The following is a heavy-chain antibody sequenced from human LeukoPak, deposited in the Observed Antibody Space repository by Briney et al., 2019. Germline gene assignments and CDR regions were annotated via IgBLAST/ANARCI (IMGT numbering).Heavy chain of an antibody. Sequence: ASVKVSCKASGGTFSSYAVSWVRQAPGQGLEWMGGIIPIFGTTNYAQKFQGRVTITADELTNTAYMDLSSLRSEDTAVYYCAREDYGRWFDPWGQGTLVTVPS. V-gene: IGHV1-69*13. J-gene: IGHJ5*02. CDR1: GGTFSSYA. D-gene: IGHD4-17*01. CDR2: IIPIFGTT. CDR3: AREDYGRWFDP.